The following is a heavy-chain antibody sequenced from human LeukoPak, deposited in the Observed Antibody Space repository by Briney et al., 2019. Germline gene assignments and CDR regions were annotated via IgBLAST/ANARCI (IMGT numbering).Heavy chain of an antibody. V-gene: IGHV3-23*01. J-gene: IGHJ4*02. Sequence: GGSLRLSCAASGFTFSRYAMSWVRQAPGKGLEWVSAISGSGGSTYYADSVKGRFTISRDNSKNTLYLQMNSLRAEDTAVYCCAGIVVVPAASFDYWGQGALVTVSS. D-gene: IGHD2-2*01. CDR3: AGIVVVPAASFDY. CDR1: GFTFSRYA. CDR2: ISGSGGST.